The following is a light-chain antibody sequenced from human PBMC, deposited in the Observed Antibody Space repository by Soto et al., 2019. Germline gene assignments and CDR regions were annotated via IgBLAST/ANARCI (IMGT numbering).Light chain of an antibody. V-gene: IGLV2-14*01. Sequence: QSALTQPASVSGAPGQSVTISCTGTSSDVGGYNYVSWYQQHPSKAPKLMIYDVSNRPSGVSNRFSGAQSGNTASLTLSGRHADDEADYYCSSYTSSSTLYVVFGGGTQLTVL. CDR1: SSDVGGYNY. CDR3: SSYTSSSTLYVV. J-gene: IGLJ2*01. CDR2: DVS.